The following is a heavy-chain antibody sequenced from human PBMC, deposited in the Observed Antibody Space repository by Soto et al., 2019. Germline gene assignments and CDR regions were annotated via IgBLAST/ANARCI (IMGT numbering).Heavy chain of an antibody. Sequence: SETLSLTCTVSGGSISSYYWSWIRQPPGKGLEWIGYIYYSGSTDYNPSLKSRVTISVDTSKNQFSLKLSSVTAADTAVYYCATGIAESYLDYWGQGTLVTVSS. CDR3: ATGIAESYLDY. D-gene: IGHD6-13*01. CDR2: IYYSGST. CDR1: GGSISSYY. V-gene: IGHV4-59*01. J-gene: IGHJ4*02.